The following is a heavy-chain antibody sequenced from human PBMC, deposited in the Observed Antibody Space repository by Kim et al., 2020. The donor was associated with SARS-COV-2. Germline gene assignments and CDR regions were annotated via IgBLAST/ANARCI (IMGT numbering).Heavy chain of an antibody. CDR1: GFTFSSHW. CDR2: IRQDGNEK. J-gene: IGHJ5*02. CDR3: ARGAGRRFDP. V-gene: IGHV3-7*01. D-gene: IGHD1-26*01. Sequence: GGSLRLSCAASGFTFSSHWMSWVRQAPGKGLEWVANIRQDGNEKNYVDSMKGRFTISRDNAKNSLYLQMNSLRVEDTAVYYCARGAGRRFDPWGQGSLVTVSS.